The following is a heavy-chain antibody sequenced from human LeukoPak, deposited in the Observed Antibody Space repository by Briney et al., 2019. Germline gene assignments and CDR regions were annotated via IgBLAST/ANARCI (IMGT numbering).Heavy chain of an antibody. CDR3: AKDIQYYDSSGYYAV. V-gene: IGHV3-9*01. CDR1: GFTFDDYA. Sequence: GGSLRLSCAASGFTFDDYAMHWVRQAPGKGLEWVSGISWNSGSIGCADSVKGRFTISRDNAKNSLYLQMNSLRAEDTALYYCAKDIQYYDSSGYYAVWGQGTLVTVSS. D-gene: IGHD3-22*01. J-gene: IGHJ4*02. CDR2: ISWNSGSI.